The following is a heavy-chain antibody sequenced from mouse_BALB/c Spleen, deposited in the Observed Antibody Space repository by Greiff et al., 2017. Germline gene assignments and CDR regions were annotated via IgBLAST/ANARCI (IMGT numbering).Heavy chain of an antibody. J-gene: IGHJ1*01. CDR2: ISSGGSYT. CDR1: GFTFSSYA. D-gene: IGHD2-13*01. V-gene: IGHV5-9-4*01. CDR3: AREGEPHWYFDV. Sequence: DVKLVESGGGLVKPGGSLKLSCAASGFTFSSYAMSWVRQSPEKRLEWVAEISSGGSYTYYPDTVTGRFTISRDNAKNTLYLEMSSLRSEDTAMYYCAREGEPHWYFDVWGAGTTVTVSS.